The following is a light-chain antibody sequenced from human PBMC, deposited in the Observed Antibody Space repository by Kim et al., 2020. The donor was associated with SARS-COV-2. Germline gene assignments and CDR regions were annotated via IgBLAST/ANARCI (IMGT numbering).Light chain of an antibody. J-gene: IGKJ2*01. Sequence: DIQMTQSPSTLSASVGDRVTITCRASQSINNWLAWYQQKPGKAPKPLIYDVSNLESGVPSRFSGSGSGTEFTLTISSLQPDDFATYYCQQYNSNFGQGTKLEI. CDR1: QSINNW. CDR3: QQYNSN. CDR2: DVS. V-gene: IGKV1-5*01.